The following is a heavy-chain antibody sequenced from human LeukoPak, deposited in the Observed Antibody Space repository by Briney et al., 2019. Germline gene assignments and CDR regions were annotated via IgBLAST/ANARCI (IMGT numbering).Heavy chain of an antibody. Sequence: GGSLRLSCAASGFTFSSYWMSWVRQAPGKGLEWVANIKQDGSEKYYVDSVKGRFTISRDNAKNSLYLQMNSLRAEDTAVYYCARDGSSLATRGFDYWGQGTLVTVPS. D-gene: IGHD5-24*01. CDR2: IKQDGSEK. V-gene: IGHV3-7*01. CDR3: ARDGSSLATRGFDY. CDR1: GFTFSSYW. J-gene: IGHJ4*02.